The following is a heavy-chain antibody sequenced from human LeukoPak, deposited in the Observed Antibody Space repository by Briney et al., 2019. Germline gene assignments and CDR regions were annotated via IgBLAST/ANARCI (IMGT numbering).Heavy chain of an antibody. CDR3: AKVAPSYGDYAWDY. J-gene: IGHJ4*02. Sequence: PGGSLRLSCAASGLTFSSYAMNWIRQAPGKGLEWVSAISGSGGSTYYADSVKGRFTISRDNSKNTLYLQMNSLRAEDTAVYYCAKVAPSYGDYAWDYWGQGTLVTVSS. CDR1: GLTFSSYA. D-gene: IGHD4-17*01. CDR2: ISGSGGST. V-gene: IGHV3-23*01.